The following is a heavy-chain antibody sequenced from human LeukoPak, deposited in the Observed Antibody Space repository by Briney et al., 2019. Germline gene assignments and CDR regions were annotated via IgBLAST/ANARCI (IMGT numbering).Heavy chain of an antibody. CDR3: ARVHSSSWAYFDN. V-gene: IGHV3-33*01. CDR2: IWYDGSSK. CDR1: GFTFSSYG. J-gene: IGHJ4*02. D-gene: IGHD6-13*01. Sequence: PGGSLRLSCAASGFTFSSYGMHWVRQAPAKGLEWVAVIWYDGSSKYYADSVKGRFTISRDNSKNTLYLQMDSLRAEDTAVYYCARVHSSSWAYFDNWGQGTLVTVSS.